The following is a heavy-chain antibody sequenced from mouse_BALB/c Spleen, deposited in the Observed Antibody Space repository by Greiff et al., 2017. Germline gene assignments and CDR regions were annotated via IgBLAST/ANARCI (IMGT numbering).Heavy chain of an antibody. Sequence: VMLVESGPGLVAPSQSLSITCTVSGFSLTSYGVHWVRQPPGKGLEWLGVIWAGGSTNYNSALMSRLSISKDNSKSQGFLKMNSLQTDDTAMYYCAREGYDFDEGYAMDYWGQGTSVTVSS. V-gene: IGHV2-9*02. CDR3: AREGYDFDEGYAMDY. CDR2: IWAGGST. CDR1: GFSLTSYG. D-gene: IGHD2-4*01. J-gene: IGHJ4*01.